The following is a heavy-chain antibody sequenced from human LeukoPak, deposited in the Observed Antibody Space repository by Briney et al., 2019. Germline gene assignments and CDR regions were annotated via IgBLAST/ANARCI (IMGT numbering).Heavy chain of an antibody. D-gene: IGHD6-19*01. CDR3: ARLLQGVAGTWGY. Sequence: TGESLKISCKASGYSFTTYWIAWVRQMPGKGLEWMGMIYPGDSDTRYSPSFQGQITISVDKSISIAYLQWSSLKASDTAMYYCARLLQGVAGTWGYWGQGTLVTV. CDR2: IYPGDSDT. V-gene: IGHV5-51*01. CDR1: GYSFTTYW. J-gene: IGHJ4*02.